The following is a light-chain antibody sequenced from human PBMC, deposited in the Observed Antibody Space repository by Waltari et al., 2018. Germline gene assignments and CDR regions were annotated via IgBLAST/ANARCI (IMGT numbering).Light chain of an antibody. J-gene: IGLJ3*02. Sequence: NFMLTQPHSVSESPGKTVTISCTRSSGSIASNYVQWYQQRPGRSPNTVMYEDNQRHSGVPDRFSGSIESSSNSVSLTISGLKTEDEADYYCQSYDSSNRWVFGGGTKLTVL. CDR1: SGSIASNY. V-gene: IGLV6-57*01. CDR3: QSYDSSNRWV. CDR2: EDN.